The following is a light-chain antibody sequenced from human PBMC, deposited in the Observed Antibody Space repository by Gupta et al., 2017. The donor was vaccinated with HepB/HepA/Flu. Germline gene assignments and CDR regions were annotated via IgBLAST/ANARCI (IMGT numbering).Light chain of an antibody. CDR2: KVS. CDR1: SSDY. Sequence: QSALTQPASLSGSPGQSIAISCTGTSSDYVSWYQQSPGKAPKLLMYKVSDRPSGVPPRFSGSKSGTTAALTINGLQTEDEAYYYCSSCKYTTTLLVFGGGTKLTVL. CDR3: SSCKYTTTLLV. J-gene: IGLJ3*02. V-gene: IGLV2-14*01.